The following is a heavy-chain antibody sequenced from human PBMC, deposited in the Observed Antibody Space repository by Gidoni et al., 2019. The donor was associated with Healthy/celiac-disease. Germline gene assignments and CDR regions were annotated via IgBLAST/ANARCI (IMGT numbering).Heavy chain of an antibody. CDR2: IYYSGST. CDR1: GGSISSSSYY. V-gene: IGHV4-39*01. Sequence: QLQLQESGPGLVKPSATLSLTCTVSGGSISSSSYYWGWIRQPPGKGLEWIGSIYYSGSTYYNPSLKSRVTISVDTPKNQFSLKLSSVTAADTAVYYCARLPGIVGATFDPWGQGTLVTVSS. J-gene: IGHJ5*02. CDR3: ARLPGIVGATFDP. D-gene: IGHD1-26*01.